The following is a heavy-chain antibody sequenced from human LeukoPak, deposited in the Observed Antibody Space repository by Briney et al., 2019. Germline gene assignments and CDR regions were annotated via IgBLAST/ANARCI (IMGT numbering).Heavy chain of an antibody. V-gene: IGHV3-21*01. CDR2: ISSGSSYI. CDR1: GFTFSSYS. Sequence: GGSLRPSCAASGFTFSSYSMNWVRLAPGKGLEWVSSISSGSSYIYYSDSVKGRFTLSRDNAQNSLYLQMNSLRAEDTAVYSCARDEWELLRAYWGQGTLVTVSS. D-gene: IGHD1-26*01. J-gene: IGHJ4*02. CDR3: ARDEWELLRAY.